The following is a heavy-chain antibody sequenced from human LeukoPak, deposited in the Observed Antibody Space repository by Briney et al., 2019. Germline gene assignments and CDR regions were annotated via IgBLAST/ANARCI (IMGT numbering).Heavy chain of an antibody. Sequence: GASLRLSCAASGFNYSDYYMSWIRQAPGKGLEWVSYMSKSGYSIYYAASVKGRFNISRDNVNHSLFLQMNSLRPEDTALYYSARGKRRFDSWGQGTLVTVSS. V-gene: IGHV3-11*01. CDR2: MSKSGYSI. CDR1: GFNYSDYY. CDR3: ARGKRRFDS. J-gene: IGHJ4*02.